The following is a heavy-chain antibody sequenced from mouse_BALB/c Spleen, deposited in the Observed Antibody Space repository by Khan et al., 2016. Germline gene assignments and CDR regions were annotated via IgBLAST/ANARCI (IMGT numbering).Heavy chain of an antibody. J-gene: IGHJ3*01. V-gene: IGHV4-1*02. Sequence: EVQLQESGGGLVQPGGSLKLSCAASGFDFSRYWMSWVRQAPGKVLEWIGEINPDSSTINYTPSLKDKFIISRDNAKNTLYLQMSKVRSEDTALYYCARNHYYGFFAYWGQGTLVTVSA. D-gene: IGHD1-2*01. CDR3: ARNHYYGFFAY. CDR2: INPDSSTI. CDR1: GFDFSRYW.